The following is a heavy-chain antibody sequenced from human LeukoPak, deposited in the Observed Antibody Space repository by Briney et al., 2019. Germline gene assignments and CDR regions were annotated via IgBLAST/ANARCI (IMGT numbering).Heavy chain of an antibody. CDR3: AKVRDRRDGFNFYFYYYMDV. CDR1: GFTFSDYW. J-gene: IGHJ6*03. V-gene: IGHV3-7*01. CDR2: IKQDGSET. Sequence: GGSLRLPCAASGFTFSDYWMNWVRQAPGKGLEWVANIKQDGSETSYVDSVRGRFTISRDNAKNSLYLQMNSLRAEDTAVYYCAKVRDRRDGFNFYFYYYMDVWGKGTTVTVS. D-gene: IGHD5-24*01.